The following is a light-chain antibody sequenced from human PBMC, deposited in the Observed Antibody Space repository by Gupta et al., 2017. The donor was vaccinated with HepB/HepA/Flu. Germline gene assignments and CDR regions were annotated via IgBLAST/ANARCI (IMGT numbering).Light chain of an antibody. CDR1: NIGSKN. CDR3: QLWNSSTNDRV. Sequence: SSVLTQPPSVSVAPGKTARIAGGGDNIGSKNVHWYQQKPGQAPVLVIYHDTDRPSGIPERFSGSKSGNSATLTITRVEAGDEADYYCQLWNSSTNDRVFGGGTKRTVL. J-gene: IGLJ3*02. V-gene: IGLV3-21*04. CDR2: HDT.